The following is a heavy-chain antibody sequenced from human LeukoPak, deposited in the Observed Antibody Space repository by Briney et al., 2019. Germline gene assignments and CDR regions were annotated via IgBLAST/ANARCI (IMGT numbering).Heavy chain of an antibody. J-gene: IGHJ4*02. CDR2: ISYDGSNK. Sequence: PGGSLRLSCAASGFTFSSYGMHWVRQAPGKGLEWVAVISYDGSNKYYADSVKGRFTISRDNSKNTLYLQMNSLRAEDTAVYYYATGLAVAGDYWDQGTVVTVSS. V-gene: IGHV3-30*03. D-gene: IGHD6-19*01. CDR3: ATGLAVAGDY. CDR1: GFTFSSYG.